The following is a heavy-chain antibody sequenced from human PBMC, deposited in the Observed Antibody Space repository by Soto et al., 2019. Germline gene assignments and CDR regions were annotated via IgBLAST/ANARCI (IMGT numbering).Heavy chain of an antibody. J-gene: IGHJ5*01. D-gene: IGHD3-22*01. Sequence: EVQLVESGGGVVQPGGSLRLSCEASGFTFDGYMMHWVRQAPGKGLEWISLISWDGGSIDYADSIKGRFTVSRDNSKNSLFLDMHSLETEDTAVYYCAKEGNSSASLDSWGQGTLVTVSS. CDR1: GFTFDGYM. CDR2: ISWDGGSI. CDR3: AKEGNSSASLDS. V-gene: IGHV3-43*01.